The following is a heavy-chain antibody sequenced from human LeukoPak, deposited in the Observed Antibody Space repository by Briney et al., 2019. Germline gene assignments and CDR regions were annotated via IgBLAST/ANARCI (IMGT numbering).Heavy chain of an antibody. J-gene: IGHJ5*02. D-gene: IGHD3-10*01. V-gene: IGHV3-11*01. CDR1: GFTFSDCY. CDR3: ARRVALYYGSGTNWFDP. Sequence: PGGSLRLSCAASGFTFSDCYMSWIRQAPEKGLEWVSYISSSGSTIYYADSVKGRFTISRDNAKNSLYLQMNSLRAEDTAVYYCARRVALYYGSGTNWFDPWGQGTLVTVSS. CDR2: ISSSGSTI.